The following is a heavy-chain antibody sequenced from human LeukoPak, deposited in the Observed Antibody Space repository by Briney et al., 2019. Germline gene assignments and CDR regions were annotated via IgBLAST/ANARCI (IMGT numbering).Heavy chain of an antibody. J-gene: IGHJ6*03. CDR1: GGAFSSYA. D-gene: IGHD2-2*01. CDR3: ARGGAPDIVVVPAAIPYYYYYMDV. Sequence: SVKVSCKASGGAFSSYAISWVRQAPGQGLEWMGGIIPIFGTANYAQKFQGRVTITADESTSTAYMELSSLRSEDTAVYYCARGGAPDIVVVPAAIPYYYYYMDVWGKGTTVTVSS. V-gene: IGHV1-69*01. CDR2: IIPIFGTA.